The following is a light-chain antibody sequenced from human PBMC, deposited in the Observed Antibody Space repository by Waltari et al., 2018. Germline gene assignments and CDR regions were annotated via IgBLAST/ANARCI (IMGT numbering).Light chain of an antibody. CDR2: DVS. Sequence: QSDLTQPASVSGSPGQSITLSCTGTSSDVGCYKYVSWYQQHPGKAPRLMIYDVSNRPSGVSNRFSGSKSGNTASLTISGLQAEDEADYHCSSYTSSSTLIFGGGTKLTVL. J-gene: IGLJ2*01. CDR3: SSYTSSSTLI. CDR1: SSDVGCYKY. V-gene: IGLV2-14*03.